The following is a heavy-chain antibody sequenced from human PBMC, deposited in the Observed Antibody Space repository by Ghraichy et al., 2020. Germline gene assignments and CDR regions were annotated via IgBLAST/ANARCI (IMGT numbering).Heavy chain of an antibody. CDR2: INHSGST. J-gene: IGHJ5*02. CDR1: GGSFSGYY. Sequence: SETLSLTCAVYGGSFSGYYWSWIRQPPGKGLEWIGEINHSGSTNYNPSLKSRVTISVDTSKNQFSLKLSSVTAADTAVYYCARGGPYYYGSGSFNWFDPWGQGTLVTVSS. D-gene: IGHD3-10*01. V-gene: IGHV4-34*01. CDR3: ARGGPYYYGSGSFNWFDP.